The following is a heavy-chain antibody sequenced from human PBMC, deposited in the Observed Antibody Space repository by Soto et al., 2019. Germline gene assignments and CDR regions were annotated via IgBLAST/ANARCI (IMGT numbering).Heavy chain of an antibody. CDR2: IYYSGST. J-gene: IGHJ4*02. V-gene: IGHV4-39*01. CDR1: GGSISSSSYY. CDR3: ASRHYYDSSGHLDY. D-gene: IGHD3-22*01. Sequence: SETLSLTCTVSGGSISSSSYYWGWIRQPPGKGLEWIGSIYYSGSTYYNPSLKSRVTISVDTSKNQFSLKLSSVTAADTAVYYCASRHYYDSSGHLDYWGQGTLVTVS.